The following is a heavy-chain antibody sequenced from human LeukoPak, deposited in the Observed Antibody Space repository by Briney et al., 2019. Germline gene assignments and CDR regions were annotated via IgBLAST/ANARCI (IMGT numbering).Heavy chain of an antibody. D-gene: IGHD6-13*01. J-gene: IGHJ4*02. CDR3: AREGIAAAGDFDY. CDR1: GFTFSSYA. CDR2: ISSNGGST. Sequence: GGSLRLSCAASGFTFSSYAMHWVRQAPGKGLEYVSAISSNGGSTYYANSVKGRFTISRDNSKNTLYLQMGSLRAEDMAVYYCAREGIAAAGDFDYWGQGTLVTVSS. V-gene: IGHV3-64*01.